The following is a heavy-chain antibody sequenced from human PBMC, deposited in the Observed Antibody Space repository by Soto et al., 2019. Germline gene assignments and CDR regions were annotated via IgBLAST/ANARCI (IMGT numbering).Heavy chain of an antibody. D-gene: IGHD3-16*01. CDR2: IYYSGST. Sequence: SETLSLTCTVSGGSISSGDYYWSWIRQPPGKGLEWIGYIYYSGSTYYNPSLKSRVTISVDTSKNQFSLKLSSVTAADTAVYYCARDPITAPFGFDYWGQGTLVTVPQ. CDR3: ARDPITAPFGFDY. V-gene: IGHV4-30-4*01. CDR1: GGSISSGDYY. J-gene: IGHJ4*02.